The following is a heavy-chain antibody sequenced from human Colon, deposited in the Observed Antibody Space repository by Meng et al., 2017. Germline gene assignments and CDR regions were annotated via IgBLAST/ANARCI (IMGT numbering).Heavy chain of an antibody. J-gene: IGHJ4*02. V-gene: IGHV4-61*08. D-gene: IGHD1-26*01. CDR1: GGSVSSAGYQ. CDR3: ARDHMGSLDY. Sequence: QGHLRGSGPGLVSPSETLSLFCSVSGGSVSSAGYQWSWIRQPPGKGLEWIGYASTNYNPSLKSRVTISVDTSKNQFSLRLTSVTAADTAVYYCARDHMGSLDYWGQGILVTVSS. CDR2: AST.